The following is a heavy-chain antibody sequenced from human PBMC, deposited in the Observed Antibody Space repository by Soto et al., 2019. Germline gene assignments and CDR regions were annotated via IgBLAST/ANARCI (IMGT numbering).Heavy chain of an antibody. Sequence: PSQTLSLTCAISGDSVSSNSAAWSWIRQSPSRGLEWLGRTYYRSKWYNDYAVSVKSRITINPDTSKNQFSLQLNSVTPEDTAVYYCARSITIFGVVIIPVFWWFDPWGQGTLVTVSS. D-gene: IGHD3-3*01. CDR3: ARSITIFGVVIIPVFWWFDP. J-gene: IGHJ5*02. CDR2: TYYRSKWYN. CDR1: GDSVSSNSAA. V-gene: IGHV6-1*01.